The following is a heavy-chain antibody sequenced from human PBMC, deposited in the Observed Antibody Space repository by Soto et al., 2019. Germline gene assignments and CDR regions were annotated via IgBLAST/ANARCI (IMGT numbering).Heavy chain of an antibody. CDR1: GFTLSSYA. CDR2: ISYDGSNK. J-gene: IGHJ6*02. V-gene: IGHV3-30-3*01. CDR3: AKAYSSSYYYSMDV. D-gene: IGHD6-6*01. Sequence: GGSLKLSCAASGFTLSSYAMHWFRQAPGKGLEWVAVISYDGSNKYYADSVKGRFTISRDNSKNTLYLQMNSLRGEDTALYYCAKAYSSSYYYSMDVWGQGTTVTVSS.